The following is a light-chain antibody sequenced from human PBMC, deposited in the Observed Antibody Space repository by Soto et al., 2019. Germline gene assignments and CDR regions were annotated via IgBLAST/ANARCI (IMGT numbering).Light chain of an antibody. V-gene: IGKV1-39*01. CDR1: QPITPY. CDR2: GAS. J-gene: IGKJ1*01. Sequence: DIQMTQSPSSLSASVGDRVTISCRAGQPITPYLNWYQQKPGKAPQLLIYGASILQSGVPSRFTGSGSGTDFTLTISSLQPDDFATYHCQQTHSTPWTFGQGTKVEIK. CDR3: QQTHSTPWT.